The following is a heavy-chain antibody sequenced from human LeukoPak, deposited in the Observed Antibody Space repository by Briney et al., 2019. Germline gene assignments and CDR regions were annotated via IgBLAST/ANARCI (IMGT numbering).Heavy chain of an antibody. Sequence: GGSLRLSCAASGFTFSTYDMHWVRQATGKGLEWVSGINTAGDTYYPGSVKGRFTISRGNAKNSVHLQMNSLRAGDTAVYYCVRGLRGGFDPWGQGTLVTVSS. V-gene: IGHV3-13*01. J-gene: IGHJ5*02. D-gene: IGHD4-17*01. CDR3: VRGLRGGFDP. CDR2: INTAGDT. CDR1: GFTFSTYD.